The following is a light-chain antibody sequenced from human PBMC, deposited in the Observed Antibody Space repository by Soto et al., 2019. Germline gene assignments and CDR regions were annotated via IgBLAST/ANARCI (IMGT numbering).Light chain of an antibody. V-gene: IGLV2-11*01. J-gene: IGLJ1*01. Sequence: QSVLTQPRSVSGSPGQSVTISCTGTSSDVGAYNYVSWYQQHPGKAPKVMIYDVTERPSGVPDRFSGSKSGNTASLTISGLQAEDEADYYGCSYAGSYSFRFGSGTKLTVL. CDR2: DVT. CDR1: SSDVGAYNY. CDR3: CSYAGSYSFR.